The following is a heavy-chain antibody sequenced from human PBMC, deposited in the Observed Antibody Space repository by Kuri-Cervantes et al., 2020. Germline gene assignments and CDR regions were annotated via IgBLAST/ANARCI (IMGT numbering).Heavy chain of an antibody. Sequence: LSLTCAASGFTFDDYAMHWVRQAPGKGLEWVSGISWNSGSIGYADSAKGRFTISRDNAKNSLYLQMNSLKTEDTAVYYCTRPVYCSSTSCYGQEYWGQGTLVTVSS. D-gene: IGHD2-2*01. CDR2: ISWNSGSI. CDR3: TRPVYCSSTSCYGQEY. V-gene: IGHV3-9*01. J-gene: IGHJ4*02. CDR1: GFTFDDYA.